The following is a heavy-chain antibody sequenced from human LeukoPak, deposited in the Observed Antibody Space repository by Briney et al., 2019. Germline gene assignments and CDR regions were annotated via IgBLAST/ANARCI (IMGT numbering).Heavy chain of an antibody. Sequence: GGSLRLSCAASGFTFDDYAMHWVRQAPGKGLEWVSGISWNSGSIGYADSVKGRFTISRDNAKNSLYLQINSLRAEDTALYYCAKDIANYYDSSGKDYWGQGTLVTVSS. D-gene: IGHD3-22*01. CDR3: AKDIANYYDSSGKDY. CDR2: ISWNSGSI. J-gene: IGHJ4*02. V-gene: IGHV3-9*01. CDR1: GFTFDDYA.